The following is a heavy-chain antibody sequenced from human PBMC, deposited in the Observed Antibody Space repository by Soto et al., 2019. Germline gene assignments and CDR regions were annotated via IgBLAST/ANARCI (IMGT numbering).Heavy chain of an antibody. D-gene: IGHD2-21*01. V-gene: IGHV3-7*04. J-gene: IGHJ4*02. Sequence: EVQLVESGGGLVQPGGSLRLSCAASRFTFSTYWMTWVRQAPGKGLEWVANIKQDGSEKYYVDSVKGRFTISRDNAKNSLYLQMNSLRAEDTGVYYCAGALWANLWDYWGQGTLVTVSS. CDR3: AGALWANLWDY. CDR2: IKQDGSEK. CDR1: RFTFSTYW.